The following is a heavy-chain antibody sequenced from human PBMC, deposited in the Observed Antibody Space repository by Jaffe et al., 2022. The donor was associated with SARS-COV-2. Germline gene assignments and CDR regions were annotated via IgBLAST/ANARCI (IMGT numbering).Heavy chain of an antibody. J-gene: IGHJ6*02. CDR2: ISYDGSNK. Sequence: QVQLVESGGGVVQPGRSLRLSCAASGFTFSSYGMHWVRQAPGKGLEWVAVISYDGSNKYYADSVKGRFTISRDNSKNTLYLQMNSLRAEDTAVYYCAKDRGMVVAATLYYYYGMDVWGQGTTVTVSS. D-gene: IGHD2-15*01. CDR3: AKDRGMVVAATLYYYYGMDV. CDR1: GFTFSSYG. V-gene: IGHV3-30*18.